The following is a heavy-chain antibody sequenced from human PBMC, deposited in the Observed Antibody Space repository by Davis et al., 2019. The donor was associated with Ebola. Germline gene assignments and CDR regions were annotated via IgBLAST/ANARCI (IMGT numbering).Heavy chain of an antibody. V-gene: IGHV3-66*01. Sequence: GESLKISCAASGFTVSSNYMSWVRQAPGKGLEWVSVIYRGGSTYYADSVKGRFTISRDNSKNTLYLQMNSLRAEDTAVYCCARSSGFRLTFDYWGQGTLVTVSS. CDR2: IYRGGST. CDR1: GFTVSSNY. D-gene: IGHD4/OR15-4a*01. CDR3: ARSSGFRLTFDY. J-gene: IGHJ4*02.